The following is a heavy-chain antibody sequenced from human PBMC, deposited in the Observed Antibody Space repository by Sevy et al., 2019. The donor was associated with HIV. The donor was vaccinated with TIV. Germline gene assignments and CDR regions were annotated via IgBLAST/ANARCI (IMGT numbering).Heavy chain of an antibody. CDR1: GYTLTELS. CDR2: FDPEDGET. Sequence: ASVKVSCKVSGYTLTELSMHWVRQAPGKGLEWMGGFDPEDGETIYAQKFQGRVTMTEDTSTDPAYMELSSLRSEDTAVYYCATKSGYSGYFDYWGQGTLVTVSS. J-gene: IGHJ4*02. D-gene: IGHD1-26*01. V-gene: IGHV1-24*01. CDR3: ATKSGYSGYFDY.